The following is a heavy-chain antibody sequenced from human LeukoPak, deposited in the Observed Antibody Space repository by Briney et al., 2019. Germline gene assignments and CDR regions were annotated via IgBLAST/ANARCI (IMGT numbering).Heavy chain of an antibody. CDR1: GFAFSVFD. CDR3: AKDKAPSLGATLDS. V-gene: IGHV3-30*18. CDR2: TSIDGNIR. Sequence: GGSLRLSCTASGFAFSVFDMHWVRQAPGKGLEWVAVTSIDGNIRYYADSVKGRFIISRDNSKKTVYLQMNSLRVEDTAVYFCAKDKAPSLGATLDSWGQGTQVTVSS. J-gene: IGHJ4*02. D-gene: IGHD1-26*01.